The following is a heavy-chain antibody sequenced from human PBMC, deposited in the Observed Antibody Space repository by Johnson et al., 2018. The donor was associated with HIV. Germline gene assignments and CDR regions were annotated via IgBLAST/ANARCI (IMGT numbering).Heavy chain of an antibody. J-gene: IGHJ3*02. Sequence: GFAFSSYGMHWVRQAPGKGLEWVAVISYDGSNKYYADSVKGRFTISRDNSKNSLYLQMNSLRAEDTAVYYCARNGLIPADSKDAFDIWGQGTMVTVSS. V-gene: IGHV3-33*05. D-gene: IGHD2-2*01. CDR1: GFAFSSYG. CDR2: ISYDGSNK. CDR3: ARNGLIPADSKDAFDI.